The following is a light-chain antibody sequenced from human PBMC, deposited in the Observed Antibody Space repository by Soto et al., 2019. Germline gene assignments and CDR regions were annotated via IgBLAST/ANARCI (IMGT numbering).Light chain of an antibody. CDR2: GAS. CDR1: QSVSSSY. J-gene: IGKJ3*01. CDR3: QQYCSSPLFT. Sequence: EIVLTQSPGTLSLSPGERATLSCRASQSVSSSYLAWYQQKPGQAPRLLMYGASSRTTSIPDRFSGSGSGTDFTLTINRLEPEDFAVYYCQQYCSSPLFTFGPATKVDIK. V-gene: IGKV3-20*01.